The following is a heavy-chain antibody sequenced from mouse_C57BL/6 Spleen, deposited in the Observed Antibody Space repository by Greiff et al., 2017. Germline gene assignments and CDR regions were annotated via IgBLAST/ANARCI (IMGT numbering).Heavy chain of an antibody. CDR3: AREGDYDGRLYYAMDY. Sequence: VQLQQSGAELARPGASVKLSCKASGYTFTSSGISWVKQRTGQGLEWIGEIYPRSGNTYYNEKFKGKATLTADKASSTAYMELRSLTSEDSAVYFCAREGDYDGRLYYAMDYWGQGTSVTVSS. CDR1: GYTFTSSG. V-gene: IGHV1-81*01. D-gene: IGHD2-4*01. J-gene: IGHJ4*01. CDR2: IYPRSGNT.